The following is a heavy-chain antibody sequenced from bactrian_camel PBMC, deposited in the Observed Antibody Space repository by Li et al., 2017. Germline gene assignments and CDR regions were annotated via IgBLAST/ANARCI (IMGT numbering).Heavy chain of an antibody. V-gene: IGHV3S55*01. CDR2: ISGDGRT. J-gene: IGHJ4*01. D-gene: IGHD3*01. CDR1: GFTFDVSD. Sequence: HVQLVESGGGSVSAGESLRLSCTASGFTFDVSDIGYYRQTSWNENECELVALISGDGRTQYADSVKGRFTISHDSAKKTMYLQINNLEPEDTAMYYCAADRPGWGCMTPIQAFDRMLRPAYMYWGRGPRSPSP.